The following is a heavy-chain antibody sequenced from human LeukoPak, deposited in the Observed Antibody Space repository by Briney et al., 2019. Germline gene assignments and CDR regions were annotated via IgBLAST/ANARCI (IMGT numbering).Heavy chain of an antibody. J-gene: IGHJ4*02. CDR1: GFTFSDYD. V-gene: IGHV3-11*01. D-gene: IGHD4-23*01. CDR2: ISSSGTTI. Sequence: GGSLRLSCAASGFTFSDYDMRWIRQAAGKGLEWVSYISSSGTTIYYADSVKGRFTISRDNAKNSLYLQMNSLRAEDTAVYYCAREERLRWTAYWGQGTLVTVSS. CDR3: AREERLRWTAY.